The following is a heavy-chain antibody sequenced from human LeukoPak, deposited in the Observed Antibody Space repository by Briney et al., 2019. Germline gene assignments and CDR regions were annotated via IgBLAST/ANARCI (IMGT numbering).Heavy chain of an antibody. D-gene: IGHD1-1*01. CDR3: ASGGNWNDYFDY. CDR2: ISSSGSTI. Sequence: PGGSLRLSCAASGFTFSSYEMNWVRQAPGKGLEWVSYISSSGSTIYYADSVKGRFTISRDNAKNSLYLQMNSLRAEDTAVYYCASGGNWNDYFDYWGQGTLVTVSS. CDR1: GFTFSSYE. V-gene: IGHV3-48*03. J-gene: IGHJ4*02.